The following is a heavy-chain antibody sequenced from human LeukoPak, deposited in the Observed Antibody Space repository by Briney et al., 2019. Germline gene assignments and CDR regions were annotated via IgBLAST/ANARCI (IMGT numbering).Heavy chain of an antibody. J-gene: IGHJ3*02. CDR3: ATVVPAAIRTEAFDI. Sequence: ASVKVSCKVSGYTLTELSMHWVRQAPGKGLEWMGGFDPEDGETIYAQKFQGRVTMTEDTSTDTAYMELSSLRSEDTAVYYCATVVPAAIRTEAFDIWGQGTMVTVSS. CDR1: GYTLTELS. CDR2: FDPEDGET. V-gene: IGHV1-24*01. D-gene: IGHD2-2*01.